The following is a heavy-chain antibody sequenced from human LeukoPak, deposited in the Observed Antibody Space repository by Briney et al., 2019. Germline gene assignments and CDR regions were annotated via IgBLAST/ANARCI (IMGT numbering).Heavy chain of an antibody. CDR2: IWYDGSNK. CDR1: GFTFSSYG. V-gene: IGHV3-33*01. D-gene: IGHD5-24*01. J-gene: IGHJ4*02. Sequence: GRSLRLSCAASGFTFSSYGMHLVRQAPGKGLEWVAVIWYDGSNKYYADSVKGRFTISRDNSKNTLYLQMNSLRAEDTAVYYCARDRGLQYFDYWGQGTLVTVSS. CDR3: ARDRGLQYFDY.